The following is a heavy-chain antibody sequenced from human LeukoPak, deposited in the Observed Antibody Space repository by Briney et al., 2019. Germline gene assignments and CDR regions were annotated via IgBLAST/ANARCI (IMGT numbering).Heavy chain of an antibody. V-gene: IGHV3-23*01. CDR3: AKDRFWGYSGYDESGADY. Sequence: PGGSLRLSCAASGFTFSSYAMSWVRQAPGKGLEWVSAISGSGGSTYYADSVKGRFTISRDNSKNTLYLQMNSLRAEDTAVYYCAKDRFWGYSGYDESGADYWGQGTLATVSS. CDR2: ISGSGGST. D-gene: IGHD5-12*01. CDR1: GFTFSSYA. J-gene: IGHJ4*02.